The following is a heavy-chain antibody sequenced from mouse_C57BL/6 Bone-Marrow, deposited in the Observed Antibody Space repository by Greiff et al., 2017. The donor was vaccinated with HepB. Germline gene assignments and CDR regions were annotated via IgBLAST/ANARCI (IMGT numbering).Heavy chain of an antibody. V-gene: IGHV1-62-2*01. CDR3: ARQNWGFAY. D-gene: IGHD4-1*01. J-gene: IGHJ3*01. CDR1: GYTFTEYT. CDR2: FYPGSGSI. Sequence: PGSAAKLSCKASGYTFTEYTIHWVKQRSGQGLEWIGWFYPGSGSIKYNEKFKDKATLTADKSSSTVYMELSRLTSEDSAVYFCARQNWGFAYWGQGTLVTVSA.